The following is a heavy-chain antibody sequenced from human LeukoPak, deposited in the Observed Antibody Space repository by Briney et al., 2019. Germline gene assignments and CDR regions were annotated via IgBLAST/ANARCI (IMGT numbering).Heavy chain of an antibody. CDR3: AKDRSSSWYFDY. CDR2: ISGSGDNT. CDR1: GLASSSYA. J-gene: IGHJ4*02. Sequence: GGSLRLSCAASGLASSSYAMSWVRQAPGKGLEWVAAISGSGDNTYYADSVKGRFAISRDNSKNTLYLQLNSLRADDTAVYYCAKDRSSSWYFDYWGQGTLVTVTS. D-gene: IGHD6-13*01. V-gene: IGHV3-23*01.